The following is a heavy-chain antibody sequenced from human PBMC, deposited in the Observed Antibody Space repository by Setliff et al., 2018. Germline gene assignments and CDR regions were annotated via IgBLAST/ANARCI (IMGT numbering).Heavy chain of an antibody. CDR3: GRVDFTMIQGVVGH. D-gene: IGHD3-10*01. V-gene: IGHV4-28*03. Sequence: PSETLSLTCAVSANTLSTSYYWGWVRQPPGKGLEWIGDIYKGGSTYYNPSLRSRVSMSLDTSKRQVSLKLASVTAADTAVYYCGRVDFTMIQGVVGHWGQGTLVTVSS. CDR2: IYKGGST. CDR1: ANTLSTSYY. J-gene: IGHJ1*01.